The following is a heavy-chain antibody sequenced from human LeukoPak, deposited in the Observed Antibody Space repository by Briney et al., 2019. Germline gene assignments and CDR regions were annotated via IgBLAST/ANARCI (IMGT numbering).Heavy chain of an antibody. V-gene: IGHV3-33*01. D-gene: IGHD4-17*01. J-gene: IGHJ6*04. CDR1: GFTFSSYG. Sequence: RGSLRLSCAASGFTFSSYGMHWVRQAPGKGLGWVAVIWYDGSNKYYGDSGKGRFTISRDNSKKTLYLQMNSLRAEDTAVYYCARDDHGDYQGRMHVWGKGTTVTVSS. CDR2: IWYDGSNK. CDR3: ARDDHGDYQGRMHV.